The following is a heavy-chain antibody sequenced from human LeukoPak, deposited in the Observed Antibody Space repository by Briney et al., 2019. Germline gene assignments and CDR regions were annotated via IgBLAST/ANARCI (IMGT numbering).Heavy chain of an antibody. D-gene: IGHD6-6*01. V-gene: IGHV4-39*01. CDR3: ARSEVVKGSSLVD. J-gene: IGHJ4*02. Sequence: PSETLSLTCTVSGGSISSSSYYWGWIRQPPGKGLEWIGSIYYSGSTYYNPSLKSRVTISVDTSKNQFSLKLSSVTAADTAVYYCARSEVVKGSSLVDWGQGTLVTVSS. CDR2: IYYSGST. CDR1: GGSISSSSYY.